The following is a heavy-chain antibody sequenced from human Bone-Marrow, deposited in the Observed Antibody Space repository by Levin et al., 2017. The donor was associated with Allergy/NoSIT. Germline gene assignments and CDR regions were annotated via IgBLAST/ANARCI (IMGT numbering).Heavy chain of an antibody. Sequence: GGSLRLSCAASGFTVKSNYMNWVRQAPGKGLEWVSIVYSDGTTYYADSVKGRFTISRDNSKNMLYLQMSSLRVEDTAVYYCVRGFSFGTLNQWGQGTLVTLSS. D-gene: IGHD5-18*01. V-gene: IGHV3-53*01. J-gene: IGHJ4*02. CDR3: VRGFSFGTLNQ. CDR2: VYSDGTT. CDR1: GFTVKSNY.